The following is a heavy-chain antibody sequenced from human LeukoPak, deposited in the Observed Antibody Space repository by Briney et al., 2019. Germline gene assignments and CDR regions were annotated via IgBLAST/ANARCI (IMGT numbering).Heavy chain of an antibody. D-gene: IGHD3-9*01. CDR3: ARDRVGSSCTPPWYFEF. CDR2: INHNTGAT. V-gene: IGHV1-2*02. CDR1: GYTVTGYY. Sequence: ASVKVSCQPSGYTVTGYYLLWVRQARGQGLEWMGWINHNTGATIYAQKFQGRVTMTRDTSIDTAYMEMRSLRSDDTAVYYCARDRVGSSCTPPWYFEFWGQGTLITVSS. J-gene: IGHJ4*02.